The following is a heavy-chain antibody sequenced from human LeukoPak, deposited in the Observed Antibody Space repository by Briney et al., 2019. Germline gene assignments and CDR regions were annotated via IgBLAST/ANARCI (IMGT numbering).Heavy chain of an antibody. J-gene: IGHJ4*02. Sequence: SQTLSLTCTVSGGSISSGDYYWSWIRQPPGKGLEWIGYIYYSGSTYYNPSLKSRVTISVDTSKNQFSLKLSSVTAADTAVYYCARLAYYDYVWGSYRFDYWDQGTLVTVSS. CDR2: IYYSGST. V-gene: IGHV4-30-4*08. CDR3: ARLAYYDYVWGSYRFDY. CDR1: GGSISSGDYY. D-gene: IGHD3-16*02.